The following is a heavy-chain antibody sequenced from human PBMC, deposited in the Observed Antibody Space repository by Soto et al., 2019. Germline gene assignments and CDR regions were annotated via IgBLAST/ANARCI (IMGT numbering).Heavy chain of an antibody. J-gene: IGHJ6*02. Sequence: GASVKVSCKASGYTFTSYGISWVRQAPGQGLEWMGWISAYNGNTNYAQKLQGRVTMTTDTSTSTAYMELRSLRCGDTAVYYCARERYYDSSGSPFYYGMDVWGQGTTVTVSS. CDR1: GYTFTSYG. D-gene: IGHD3-22*01. CDR2: ISAYNGNT. V-gene: IGHV1-18*01. CDR3: ARERYYDSSGSPFYYGMDV.